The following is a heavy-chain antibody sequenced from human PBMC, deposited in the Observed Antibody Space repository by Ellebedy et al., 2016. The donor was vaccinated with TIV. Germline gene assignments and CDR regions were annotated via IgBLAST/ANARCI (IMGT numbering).Heavy chain of an antibody. D-gene: IGHD5-24*01. CDR2: ISAYNGNT. Sequence: ASVKVSXKASGYTFTSYGISWVRQAPGQGLEWMGWISAYNGNTNYAQKLQGRVTMTTDTSTSTAYMELRSLRSDDTAVYYCARDLGDGYENWFDPWGQGTLVTVSS. V-gene: IGHV1-18*01. CDR3: ARDLGDGYENWFDP. CDR1: GYTFTSYG. J-gene: IGHJ5*02.